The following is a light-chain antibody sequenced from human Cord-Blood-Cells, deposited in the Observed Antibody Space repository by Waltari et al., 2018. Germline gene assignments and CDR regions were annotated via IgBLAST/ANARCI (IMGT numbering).Light chain of an antibody. V-gene: IGLV2-14*01. CDR2: DVS. CDR3: SSYTSSSSPCV. CDR1: SSDVGGYNY. J-gene: IGLJ1*01. Sequence: QSALTQPASVSGSPGQSITISCTGTSSDVGGYNYVSWYQQHPGKAPNLMIYDVSNRPSGVSNRFSGSKSGHTASLTISGLQAEDEADYYCSSYTSSSSPCVFGTGTKVTVL.